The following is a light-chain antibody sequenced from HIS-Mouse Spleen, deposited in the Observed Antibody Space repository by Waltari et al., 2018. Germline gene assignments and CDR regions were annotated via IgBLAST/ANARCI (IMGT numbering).Light chain of an antibody. CDR2: EDN. CDR3: QSYDSSNWV. Sequence: NFMLTQPHSVSEAPGKTVTISCTGSSGRIASNYVQWYQQRPGSAPTTVIYEDNQRPPGVPDRFSGSIDSSSNSASLTISGLKTEDEADYYCQSYDSSNWVFGGGTKLTVL. V-gene: IGLV6-57*02. J-gene: IGLJ3*02. CDR1: SGRIASNY.